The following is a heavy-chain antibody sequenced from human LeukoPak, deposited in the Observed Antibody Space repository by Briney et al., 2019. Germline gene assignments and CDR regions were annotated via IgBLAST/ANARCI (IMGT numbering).Heavy chain of an antibody. D-gene: IGHD3-22*01. CDR1: GGSISSSSYY. Sequence: SETLSLTCTVSGGSISSSSYYWGWIRQPPGKGLEWIGSIYYSGSTYYNPSLKSRVTISVDTSKNQFSLKLSSVTAADTAVYYCARTYDSSGYYPYNWFDPWGQGTLVTVSS. J-gene: IGHJ5*02. V-gene: IGHV4-39*01. CDR2: IYYSGST. CDR3: ARTYDSSGYYPYNWFDP.